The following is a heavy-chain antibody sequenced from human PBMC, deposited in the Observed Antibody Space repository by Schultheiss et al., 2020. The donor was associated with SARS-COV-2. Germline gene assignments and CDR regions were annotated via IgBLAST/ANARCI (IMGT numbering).Heavy chain of an antibody. J-gene: IGHJ6*02. V-gene: IGHV5-10-1*01. CDR1: GYSFTTYW. CDR3: ARRKTGYYNYYYYGMDV. CDR2: IDPSDSYT. D-gene: IGHD3-9*01. Sequence: GESLKISCKGSGYSFTTYWISWVRQMPGKGLEWMGRIDPSDSYTNYSPSFQGHVTISADKSISTAYLQWSSLKASDTAMYYCARRKTGYYNYYYYGMDVWGQGTTVTVSS.